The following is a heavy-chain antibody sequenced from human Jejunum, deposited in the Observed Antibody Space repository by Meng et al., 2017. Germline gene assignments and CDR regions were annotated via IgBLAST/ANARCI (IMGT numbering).Heavy chain of an antibody. D-gene: IGHD1-26*01. J-gene: IGHJ4*02. CDR3: ARDRGWDLPYDL. V-gene: IGHV3-23*04. Sequence: VQLVESGVCLVQPGDSLRLACAASGFGFRSLGMSWVRQAPGKGLEWVSAISASGGSTDYADSVKGRFTISRDNSKNTLFLQMNSLGAEDTAVYYCARDRGWDLPYDLWGQGTLVTVSS. CDR1: GFGFRSLG. CDR2: ISASGGST.